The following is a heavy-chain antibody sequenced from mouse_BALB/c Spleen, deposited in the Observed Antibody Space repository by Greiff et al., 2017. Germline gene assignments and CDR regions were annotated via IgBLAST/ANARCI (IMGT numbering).Heavy chain of an antibody. J-gene: IGHJ4*01. CDR1: GFTFSSYG. V-gene: IGHV5-6*01. CDR3: ARHTSYAMDY. CDR2: ISSGGSYT. Sequence: EVQRVESGGDLVKPGGSLKLSCAASGFTFSSYGMSWVRQTPDKRLEWVATISSGGSYTYYPDSVKGRFTISRDNAKNTLYLQMSSLKSEDTAMYYCARHTSYAMDYWGQGTSVTVSS. D-gene: IGHD5-1*01.